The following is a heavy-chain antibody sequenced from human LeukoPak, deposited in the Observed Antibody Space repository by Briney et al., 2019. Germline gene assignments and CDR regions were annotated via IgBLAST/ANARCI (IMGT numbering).Heavy chain of an antibody. V-gene: IGHV4-61*02. CDR1: GGSISSGSYY. CDR2: IYTSGST. J-gene: IGHJ5*02. Sequence: SETLSLTCTVSGGSISSGSYYWRWIRQPAGKGLEWIGRIYTSGSTNYNPSLKSRVTISVDTSKNQFSLKLSSVTAADTAVYYCARGGPDSSGYYSNGHFDPWGQGTLVTVSS. D-gene: IGHD3-22*01. CDR3: ARGGPDSSGYYSNGHFDP.